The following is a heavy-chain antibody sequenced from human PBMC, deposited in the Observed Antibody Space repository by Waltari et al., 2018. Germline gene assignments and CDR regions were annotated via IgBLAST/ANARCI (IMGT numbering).Heavy chain of an antibody. CDR1: FTFSSYG. V-gene: IGHV3-33*01. CDR3: ARDGAHCSGGSCYSGCDY. D-gene: IGHD2-15*01. J-gene: IGHJ4*02. Sequence: FTFSSYGLHWVRQAPGQGLEWVGGAVRWEDGSKKYYADAVKGRFTVARDNSKNRLYLQMNSLRDEDTEVYDCARDGAHCSGGSCYSGCDYWGQGTLVTVSS. CDR2: RWEDGSKK.